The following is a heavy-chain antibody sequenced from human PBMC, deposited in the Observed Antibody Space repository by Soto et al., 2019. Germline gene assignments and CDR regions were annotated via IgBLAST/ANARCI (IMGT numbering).Heavy chain of an antibody. CDR2: SSASGRSR. V-gene: IGHV3-23*01. Sequence: GGSLRLSCVASGIEFSNYAMSWVRQAPGKGLEWVSISSASGRSRYHADSVKGRFTITRDNSKNTLYLHMTNLRAEDTAVYYCAKDGNWLDVYFDVWGQGTPVTVSS. CDR1: GIEFSNYA. J-gene: IGHJ4*02. CDR3: AKDGNWLDVYFDV. D-gene: IGHD6-19*01.